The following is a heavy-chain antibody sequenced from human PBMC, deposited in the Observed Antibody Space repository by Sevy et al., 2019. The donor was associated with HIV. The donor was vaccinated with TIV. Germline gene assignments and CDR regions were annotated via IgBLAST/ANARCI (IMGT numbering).Heavy chain of an antibody. CDR2: IHSGGKI. CDR3: AKDVVGGYYDSSGYSDH. Sequence: GGSLRLSCAASGFSVSSNYMSWVRQAPGKGPEWVSVIHSGGKISYADSVKGRFTISRDNSQNTLDLQMNGLRAEDTAVYYCAKDVVGGYYDSSGYSDHWGQGTLVTVSS. J-gene: IGHJ4*02. CDR1: GFSVSSNY. D-gene: IGHD3-22*01. V-gene: IGHV3-53*01.